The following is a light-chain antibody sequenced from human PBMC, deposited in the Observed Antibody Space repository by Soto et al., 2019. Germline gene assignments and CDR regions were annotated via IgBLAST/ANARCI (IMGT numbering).Light chain of an antibody. CDR2: KAS. CDR3: QHYNSYSEA. V-gene: IGKV1-5*03. J-gene: IGKJ1*01. CDR1: QSVSGW. Sequence: DIQMTQSPSTLSASVGDTVTVTCRASQSVSGWLAWYQQKPGKAPKLLIYKASSLESGVPSRFSGSGSGTEFTLTISSLQPDDFATYYCQHYNSYSEAFGQGTKVDI.